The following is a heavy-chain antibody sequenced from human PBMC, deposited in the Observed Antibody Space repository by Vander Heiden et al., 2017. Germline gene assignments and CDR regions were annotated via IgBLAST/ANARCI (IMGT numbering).Heavy chain of an antibody. CDR1: GFTFSSYS. Sequence: EVQLVESGGGLVKPGGSLRLSCAASGFTFSSYSMNWVRQAPRKGVGWVSSNKNKRNYINYADSSKGRFTNSRNNAKNLMVLQMNRLRAEDTAVLYLAGGSFWHKSWIWGQGTPVTV. CDR2: NKNKRNYI. CDR3: AGGSFWHKSWI. V-gene: IGHV3-21*01. J-gene: IGHJ4*01. D-gene: IGHD3-3*01.